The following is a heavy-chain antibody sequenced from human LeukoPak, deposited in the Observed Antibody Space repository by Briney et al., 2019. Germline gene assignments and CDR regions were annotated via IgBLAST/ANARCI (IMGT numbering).Heavy chain of an antibody. CDR2: ISYSGSTN. CDR3: ARHTPSGWYQVVY. J-gene: IGHJ4*02. Sequence: SETLSLTCTLSGGSISNYFWSWIRHPPGKGLEWIGYISYSGSTNNHNPSLKSRVTISVDTSKNQFSLKLSSVTAADTAVYYCARHTPSGWYQVVYWGQGTLVTVSS. D-gene: IGHD6-19*01. CDR1: GGSISNYF. V-gene: IGHV4-59*01.